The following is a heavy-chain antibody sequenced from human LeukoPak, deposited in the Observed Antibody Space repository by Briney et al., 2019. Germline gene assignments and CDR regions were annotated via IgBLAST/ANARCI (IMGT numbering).Heavy chain of an antibody. CDR1: GFTFSSYA. CDR3: ARDPLLTTVTTLGFLYYFDY. V-gene: IGHV3-30*04. J-gene: IGHJ4*02. Sequence: GGSLRLSCAASGFTFSSYAMHWVRQAPGKGLEWVAVISYDGSNKYYADSVKGRFTISRDKSKNTLYLQMNSLRAEDTAVYYCARDPLLTTVTTLGFLYYFDYWGQGTLVTVSS. D-gene: IGHD4-17*01. CDR2: ISYDGSNK.